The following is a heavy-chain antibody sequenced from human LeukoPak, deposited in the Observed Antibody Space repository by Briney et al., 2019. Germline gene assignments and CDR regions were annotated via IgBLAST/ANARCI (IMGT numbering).Heavy chain of an antibody. D-gene: IGHD2-21*02. CDR2: IIPIFGTA. J-gene: IGHJ4*02. CDR3: ARSSVVTAMVHLDY. V-gene: IGHV1-69*06. Sequence: ASVKVSCKASGGTFSSYAISWVRQAPGQGLEWMGGIIPIFGTANYAQKFQGRVTITADKSTSTAYMELSSLRSEDTAVYYCARSSVVTAMVHLDYWGQGTLVTVSS. CDR1: GGTFSSYA.